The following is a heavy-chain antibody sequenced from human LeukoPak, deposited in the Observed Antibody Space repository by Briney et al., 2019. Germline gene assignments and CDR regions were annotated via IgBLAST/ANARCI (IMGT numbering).Heavy chain of an antibody. J-gene: IGHJ4*02. CDR1: GFTFSSYS. D-gene: IGHD3-10*01. CDR3: AKAPSYYYPSYYFDY. V-gene: IGHV3-23*01. Sequence: GGSLRLSCAASGFTFSSYSMNWVRQAPGKGLEWVSAISGSGGSTYYADSVKGRFTISRDNSKNTLYLQMNSLRAEDTAVYYCAKAPSYYYPSYYFDYWGQGTLVTVSS. CDR2: ISGSGGST.